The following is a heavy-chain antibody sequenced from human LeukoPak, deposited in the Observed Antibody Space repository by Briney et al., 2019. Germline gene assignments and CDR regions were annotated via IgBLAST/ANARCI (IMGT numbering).Heavy chain of an antibody. Sequence: PSETLSLTCTVSGGSISSYYWSWIRQPPGKGLEWIGYIYYSGSTNYNPSLKSRVTISVDTSKNQFSLTLSSVTAADTAVYYCARDRGIAVFDYWGQGTLVTVSS. V-gene: IGHV4-59*01. CDR2: IYYSGST. CDR3: ARDRGIAVFDY. CDR1: GGSISSYY. D-gene: IGHD6-19*01. J-gene: IGHJ4*02.